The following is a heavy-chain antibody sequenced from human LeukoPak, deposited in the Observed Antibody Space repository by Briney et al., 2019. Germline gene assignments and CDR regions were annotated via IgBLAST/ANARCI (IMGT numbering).Heavy chain of an antibody. D-gene: IGHD3-10*01. CDR1: GYTFTSYA. CDR2: INAGNGNT. CDR3: ARGVAMVRGVMKGHWFDP. Sequence: GASVKVSSKASGYTFTSYAMHWVRQAPGQRLEWMGWINAGNGNTKYSQKFQGRVTITRDTSASTAYMELSSLRSEDTAVYYCARGVAMVRGVMKGHWFDPWGQGTLVTVSS. V-gene: IGHV1-3*01. J-gene: IGHJ5*02.